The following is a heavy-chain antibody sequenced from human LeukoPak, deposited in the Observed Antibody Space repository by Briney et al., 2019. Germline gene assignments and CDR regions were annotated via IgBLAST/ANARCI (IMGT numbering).Heavy chain of an antibody. V-gene: IGHV1-2*02. CDR3: ARESSGQYYFDY. D-gene: IGHD6-19*01. Sequence: GASVKVSCKASGYTFTGYYMHWVRQAPGQGLEWVGWINPNSGGTNYAQKFQGRVTMTRDTSISTAYMELSRLRSDDTAVYYCARESSGQYYFDYWGQGTLVTVSS. CDR1: GYTFTGYY. CDR2: INPNSGGT. J-gene: IGHJ4*02.